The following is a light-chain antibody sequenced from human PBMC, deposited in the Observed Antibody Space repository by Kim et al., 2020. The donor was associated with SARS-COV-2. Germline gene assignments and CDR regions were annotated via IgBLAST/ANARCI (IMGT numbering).Light chain of an antibody. CDR3: QQYNKWLT. V-gene: IGKV3D-15*01. Sequence: EIVMTQSPSTLSVSPGERATLSCRASQSVSSNLAWYQQKPGQAPRLLVYGASSRATGIPARFSGSGSGTEFTLTISSLQSEDFAVYYCQQYNKWLTFGGGTKVEI. CDR1: QSVSSN. CDR2: GAS. J-gene: IGKJ4*01.